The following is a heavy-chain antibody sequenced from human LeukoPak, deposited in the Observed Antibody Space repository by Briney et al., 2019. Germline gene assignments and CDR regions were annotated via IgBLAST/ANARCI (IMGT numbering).Heavy chain of an antibody. CDR2: ISSSSSYI. CDR1: GFTFSSYS. V-gene: IGHV3-21*01. Sequence: GGSLRLSCAASGFTFSSYSMNWVRQAPGKGLEWVSSISSSSSYIYYADSVKGRFTISRDNAKNSLYLQMNSLRAEDTAVYYCARDRGGEWLRFNPNRPFDYWGQGTLVTVSS. CDR3: ARDRGGEWLRFNPNRPFDY. J-gene: IGHJ4*02. D-gene: IGHD5-12*01.